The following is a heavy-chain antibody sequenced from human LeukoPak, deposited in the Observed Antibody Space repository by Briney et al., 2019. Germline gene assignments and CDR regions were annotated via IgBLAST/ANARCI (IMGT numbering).Heavy chain of an antibody. CDR1: GFTFTDYW. D-gene: IGHD5/OR15-5a*01. Sequence: GGSLRLSCAASGFTFTDYWMSWVRQAPGKGLEWVANIKRDGSEKYYVDSVKGRFTISRDNPKKSVYLQMNSLRAEDTAIYYCARDVSVSGMDVWGQGTTVIVFS. V-gene: IGHV3-7*01. J-gene: IGHJ6*02. CDR3: ARDVSVSGMDV. CDR2: IKRDGSEK.